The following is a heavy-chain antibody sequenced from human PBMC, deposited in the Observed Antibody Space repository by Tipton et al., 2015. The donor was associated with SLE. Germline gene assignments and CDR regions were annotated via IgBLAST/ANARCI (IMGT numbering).Heavy chain of an antibody. V-gene: IGHV4-31*11. CDR2: IYHSGST. Sequence: TLSLTCAVSGGSISSVGYYWSWIRQHPGKGLEWIGHIYHSGSTFYSPSLRSRVTISVDTSKNQFSLRLISVTAADTAVYYCARGYQLPLGPYYYYYMDVWGKGTTVTVSS. CDR1: GGSISSVGYY. J-gene: IGHJ6*03. CDR3: ARGYQLPLGPYYYYYMDV. D-gene: IGHD2-2*01.